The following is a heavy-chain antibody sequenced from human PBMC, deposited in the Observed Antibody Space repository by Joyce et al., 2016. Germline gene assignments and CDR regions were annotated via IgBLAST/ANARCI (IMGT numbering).Heavy chain of an antibody. CDR2: ISGSDDGT. J-gene: IGHJ4*02. CDR3: AKGTLGSCSGTTCYPLDS. D-gene: IGHD2-15*01. Sequence: EVQLLESGGGWVQPGGSLRLSCAASGFTFSSYAMSWVRQAQGKVLEWVSAISGSDDGTYHADSVRGRFTISRDNSKNTLYLQMNGLTAEDTAIYYCAKGTLGSCSGTTCYPLDSWGQGTLVTVSS. V-gene: IGHV3-23*01. CDR1: GFTFSSYA.